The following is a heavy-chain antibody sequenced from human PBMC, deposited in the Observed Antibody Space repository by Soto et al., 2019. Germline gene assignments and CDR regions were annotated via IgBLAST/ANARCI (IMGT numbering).Heavy chain of an antibody. Sequence: RASVKVSCKASGYTFTGHYMRWVRQAPGQGLEWMGWINPNSVGTNYAQKFQGRVTMTRDTSISTAYMELSRLRSDDTAVYYCAREPMVRAAHGFDIWGQGTMVTVSS. CDR2: INPNSVGT. J-gene: IGHJ3*02. D-gene: IGHD3-10*01. CDR3: AREPMVRAAHGFDI. V-gene: IGHV1-2*02. CDR1: GYTFTGHY.